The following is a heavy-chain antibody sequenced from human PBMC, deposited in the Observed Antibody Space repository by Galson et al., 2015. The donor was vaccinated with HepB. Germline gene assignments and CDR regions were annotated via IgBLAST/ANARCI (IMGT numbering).Heavy chain of an antibody. Sequence: SLRLSCAASGFSFTRHAMTWVRQAPGTGLEWVSSITSSGGNSYFTGSEKGRFTVSRDKSKKTLLLQLNRLRAEDTAMYFCSKDGIMVATNPYHFHHWGQGTLVTVSS. CDR2: ITSSGGNS. CDR1: GFSFTRHA. J-gene: IGHJ4*02. D-gene: IGHD1-26*01. CDR3: SKDGIMVATNPYHFHH. V-gene: IGHV3-23*01.